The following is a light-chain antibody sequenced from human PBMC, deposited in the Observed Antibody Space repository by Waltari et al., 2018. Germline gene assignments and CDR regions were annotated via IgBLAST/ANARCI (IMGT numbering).Light chain of an antibody. J-gene: IGKJ5*01. CDR3: QQYHIYPIT. V-gene: IGKV1-5*03. CDR1: RSISSW. CDR2: KAC. Sequence: TGRASRSISSWWAWNQQKPGKAPNLLIYKACNLESGVPSRFSGSGSGTEFTLTISSLQPDDFATYYCQQYHIYPITFGQGSRLEIK.